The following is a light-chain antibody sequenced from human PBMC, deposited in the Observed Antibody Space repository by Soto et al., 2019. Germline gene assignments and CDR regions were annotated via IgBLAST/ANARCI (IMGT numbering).Light chain of an antibody. CDR1: QDISSY. CDR2: GAH. J-gene: IGKJ4*01. Sequence: DIQLTQSPSLLSASVGDRVTITCRASQDISSYLAWYQQKPVRAPELLIHGAHSLHSGVPSRFSGSGSGTEFSLTISSLQPEDFATYYCQQLNSYPLSCGGGTKVKI. V-gene: IGKV1-9*01. CDR3: QQLNSYPLS.